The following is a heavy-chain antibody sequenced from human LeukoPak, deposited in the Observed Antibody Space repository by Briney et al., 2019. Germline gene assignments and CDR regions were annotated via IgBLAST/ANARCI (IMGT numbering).Heavy chain of an antibody. V-gene: IGHV3-23*01. J-gene: IGHJ4*02. CDR2: ISGSGGST. Sequence: GSLRLSCAASGFTFSSHAMSWVRQAPGKGLEWVSAISGSGGSTYYADFVKGRFTISRDNSKNTLYLQMNSLRAEDTAVYYCAKDRSIAARPFDYWGQGTLVTVSS. CDR1: GFTFSSHA. D-gene: IGHD6-6*01. CDR3: AKDRSIAARPFDY.